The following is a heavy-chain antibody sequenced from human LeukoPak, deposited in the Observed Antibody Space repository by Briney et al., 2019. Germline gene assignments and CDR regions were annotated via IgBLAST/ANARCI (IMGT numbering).Heavy chain of an antibody. CDR2: IIAYGGDST. J-gene: IGHJ4*02. CDR1: GYTFTSYY. Sequence: ASVKVSCKASGYTFTSYYMHWVRQAPGQGLEWMGWIIAYGGDSTNYAEKFQDRVTMTTDTSTSTAYIELRGLRSDDTAIYYCVRDPGPRSRNPPDYWGQGTQVTVSS. CDR3: VRDPGPRSRNPPDY. V-gene: IGHV1-18*04. D-gene: IGHD1-14*01.